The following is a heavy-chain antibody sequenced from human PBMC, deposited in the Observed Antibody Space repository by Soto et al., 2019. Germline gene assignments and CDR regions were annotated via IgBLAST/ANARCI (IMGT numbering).Heavy chain of an antibody. D-gene: IGHD5-18*01. V-gene: IGHV4-59*01. J-gene: IGHJ6*03. CDR2: IYHSGST. Sequence: SETLSLTCTVSGGSISDYYWSWIRQPPGKALEWIGYIYHSGSTSYNPSLKSRVTISVDTSKNQFSLRLSSVTAADTAVYYCARDDRGGYSYGPQVKSYYYYMDVWGKGTTVTVSS. CDR3: ARDDRGGYSYGPQVKSYYYYMDV. CDR1: GGSISDYY.